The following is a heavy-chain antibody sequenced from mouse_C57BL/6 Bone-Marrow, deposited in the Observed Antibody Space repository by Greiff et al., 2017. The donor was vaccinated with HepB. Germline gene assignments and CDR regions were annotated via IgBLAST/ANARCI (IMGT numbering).Heavy chain of an antibody. CDR2: ISDGGSYT. Sequence: EVKLVESGGGLVKPGGSLKLSCAASGFTFSSYAMSWVRQTPEKRLEWVATISDGGSYTYYPDNVKGRFTISRDNAKNNLYLQMSQLKSEDTAMYYWARGGPTIGTTWYFDVWGTGTTVTVSS. V-gene: IGHV5-4*03. J-gene: IGHJ1*03. D-gene: IGHD2-5*01. CDR1: GFTFSSYA. CDR3: ARGGPTIGTTWYFDV.